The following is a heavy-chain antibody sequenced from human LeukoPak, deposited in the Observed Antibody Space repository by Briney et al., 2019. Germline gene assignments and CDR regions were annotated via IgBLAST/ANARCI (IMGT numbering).Heavy chain of an antibody. CDR3: AKDRIDSSGYYYEAHYYYMDV. J-gene: IGHJ6*03. CDR1: GFTVSSNY. V-gene: IGHV3-53*01. Sequence: GGSLRLSCAASGFTVSSNYMSWVRQAPGKGLEWVSVIYSGGSTYYADSVKGRFTISRDNSKNTLYLQMNSLRAEDTAVYYCAKDRIDSSGYYYEAHYYYMDVWGKGTTVTVSS. D-gene: IGHD3-22*01. CDR2: IYSGGST.